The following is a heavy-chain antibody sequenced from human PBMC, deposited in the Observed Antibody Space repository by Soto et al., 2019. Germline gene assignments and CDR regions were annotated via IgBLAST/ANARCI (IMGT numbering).Heavy chain of an antibody. CDR1: GFTFSSNS. CDR3: AKWDGYGDH. J-gene: IGHJ5*02. CDR2: ISIGGDKT. Sequence: EVQLLESGGDLIQPGGSLRLSCSASGFTFSSNSFTWVRQAPGKGLEYVSGISIGGDKTWHADSVKGRFTVSRDNSKNTVYLQMNSLRVDDTAVYYCAKWDGYGDHWGQGTLVTVSS. V-gene: IGHV3-23*01. D-gene: IGHD5-12*01.